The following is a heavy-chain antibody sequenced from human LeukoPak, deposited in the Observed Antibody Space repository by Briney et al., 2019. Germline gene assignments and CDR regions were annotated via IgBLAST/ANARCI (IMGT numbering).Heavy chain of an antibody. CDR3: AKGPKQLLVGSRGYYFDS. V-gene: IGHV3-74*01. Sequence: GGSLRLSCAASGFTFSSYWMHWVRQAPGKGLVWVSRINSDGSSTSYADSVKGRFTISRDISKNTLYLQMNSLRAEDTAVYYCAKGPKQLLVGSRGYYFDSWGQGTLVTVSS. J-gene: IGHJ4*02. CDR1: GFTFSSYW. D-gene: IGHD6-13*01. CDR2: INSDGSST.